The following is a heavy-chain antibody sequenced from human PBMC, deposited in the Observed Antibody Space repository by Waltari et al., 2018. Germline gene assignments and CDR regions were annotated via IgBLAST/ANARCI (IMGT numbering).Heavy chain of an antibody. V-gene: IGHV1-46*01. CDR2: LYPSGGCT. D-gene: IGHD6-13*01. CDR1: GYTFTSYY. Sequence: QVQLVQSGAEVKKPGASVKVSCKASGYTFTSYYMHWVRQAPGPGHEWIGKLYPSGGCTCYAQKFQGRVTVTRDRATSTVYMELSSLRSEDTAVYYCAREIFLIAAERDAFDICGQGTMVTVSS. CDR3: AREIFLIAAERDAFDI. J-gene: IGHJ3*02.